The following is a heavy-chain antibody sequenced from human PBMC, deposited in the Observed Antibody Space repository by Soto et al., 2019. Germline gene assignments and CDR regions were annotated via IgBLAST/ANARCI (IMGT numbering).Heavy chain of an antibody. CDR3: ARVSRRLRYIDY. CDR1: GGSISSGDYY. CDR2: IYYSGST. D-gene: IGHD4-17*01. Sequence: SETLSLTCTVSGGSISSGDYYWSWIRQPPGKGLEWIGYIYYSGSTYYNPSLKSRVTISVDTSKNQFSLKLSSVTAADTAVYYCARVSRRLRYIDYWGQGTLVTVSS. V-gene: IGHV4-30-4*01. J-gene: IGHJ4*02.